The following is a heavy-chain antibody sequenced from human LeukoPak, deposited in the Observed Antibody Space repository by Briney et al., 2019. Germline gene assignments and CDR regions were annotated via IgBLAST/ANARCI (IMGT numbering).Heavy chain of an antibody. CDR2: IYTSGST. V-gene: IGHV4-4*07. CDR1: GGSISSYY. J-gene: IGHJ4*02. CDR3: ARGTPDYYDSSGYRRGYYFDY. D-gene: IGHD3-22*01. Sequence: SETLSLTCTVSGGSISSYYWSWLRQPAGKGLEWIGRIYTSGSTSYNPSLKSRVTMSVDTSKNQFSLKLSSVTAADTAVYYCARGTPDYYDSSGYRRGYYFDYWGQGTLVTVSS.